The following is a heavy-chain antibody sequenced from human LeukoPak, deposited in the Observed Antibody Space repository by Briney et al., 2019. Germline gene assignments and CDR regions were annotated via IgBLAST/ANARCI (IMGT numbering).Heavy chain of an antibody. V-gene: IGHV3-30-3*01. D-gene: IGHD3-10*01. J-gene: IGHJ6*02. CDR2: ISYDGSNK. CDR1: GFTFSSYA. Sequence: GGSLRLSCAASGFTFSSYAMHWVRQAPGKGLEWVAVISYDGSNKYYADSVKGRFTIPRDNSKNTLYLQMNSLRAEDTVVYYCARDIVPSHPRYYYGSGSYYLGYYYGMDVWGQGTTVTVSS. CDR3: ARDIVPSHPRYYYGSGSYYLGYYYGMDV.